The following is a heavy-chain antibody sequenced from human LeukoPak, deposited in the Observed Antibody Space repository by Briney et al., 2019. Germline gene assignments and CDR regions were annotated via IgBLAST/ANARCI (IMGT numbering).Heavy chain of an antibody. V-gene: IGHV1-18*01. CDR3: ARAGGWARGDYKADAFDI. Sequence: ASVKVSCKASGYTFTNFGISWVRQAPGEGLEWMGWISVYKGDTNYAQILQGRVTMTTDTSTSTAYMELRSLRSDDTAVYYCARAGGWARGDYKADAFDIWGQGTMVTVSS. CDR2: ISVYKGDT. CDR1: GYTFTNFG. D-gene: IGHD6-19*01. J-gene: IGHJ3*02.